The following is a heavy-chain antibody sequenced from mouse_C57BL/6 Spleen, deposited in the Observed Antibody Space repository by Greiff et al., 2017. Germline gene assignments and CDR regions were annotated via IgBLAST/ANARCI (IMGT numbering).Heavy chain of an antibody. V-gene: IGHV1-63*01. J-gene: IGHJ2*01. D-gene: IGHD2-4*01. Sequence: QVQLQQSGAELVRPGTSVKMSCKASGYTFTNYWIGWAKQRPGHGLEWIGDIYPGGGYTNYNEKFKGKATLTADKSSSTAYMQFSSLTSEDSAIYYCARGDDYGPPYYFDYWGQGTTLTVSS. CDR3: ARGDDYGPPYYFDY. CDR1: GYTFTNYW. CDR2: IYPGGGYT.